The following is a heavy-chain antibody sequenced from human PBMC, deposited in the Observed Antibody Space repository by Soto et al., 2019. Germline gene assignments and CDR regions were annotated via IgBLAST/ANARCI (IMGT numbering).Heavy chain of an antibody. J-gene: IGHJ4*02. D-gene: IGHD3-22*01. V-gene: IGHV4-39*01. CDR3: ATYYYDSSGYS. CDR2: IYYSGST. Sequence: ETLSLTCTVSGGSISSSSYYWGWIRQPPGKGLEWIGSIYYSGSTYYNPSLKSRVTISVDTSKNQFSLKLSSVTAADTAVYYCATYYYDSSGYSWGQGTLVTVS. CDR1: GGSISSSSYY.